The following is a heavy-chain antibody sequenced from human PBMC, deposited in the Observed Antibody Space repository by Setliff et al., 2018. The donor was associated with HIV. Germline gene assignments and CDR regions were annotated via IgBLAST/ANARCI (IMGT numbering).Heavy chain of an antibody. J-gene: IGHJ6*04. CDR2: IYTSGST. CDR3: ARDAPWDV. V-gene: IGHV4-61*02. CDR1: GGSISSGSYY. Sequence: PSETLSLTCTVSGGSISSGSYYWNWIRQPAGKGLEWIGRIYTSGSTNYNPSLKSRVTISVDTSKNQFSLKLSSVTAADTAVYYCARDAPWDVWGKGTTVTVSS.